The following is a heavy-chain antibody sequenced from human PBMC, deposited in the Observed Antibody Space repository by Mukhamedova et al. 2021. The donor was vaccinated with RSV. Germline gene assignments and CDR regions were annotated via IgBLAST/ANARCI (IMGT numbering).Heavy chain of an antibody. CDR3: AKSVRIGASGYFDY. CDR2: T. D-gene: IGHD6-13*01. Sequence: TYYPESVKGRFTISRDNSKNTLYLQMNSLRAEDTAVYDCAKSVRIGASGYFDYWGQGTLVTVSS. J-gene: IGHJ4*02. V-gene: IGHV3-23*05.